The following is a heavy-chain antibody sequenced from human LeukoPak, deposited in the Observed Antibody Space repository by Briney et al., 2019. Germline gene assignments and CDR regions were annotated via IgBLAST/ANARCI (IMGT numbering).Heavy chain of an antibody. CDR3: ARATEDYYDSSGYYPFFNFDY. D-gene: IGHD3-22*01. CDR2: MSPKSGNT. V-gene: IGHV1-8*01. CDR1: GYTFTSYD. J-gene: IGHJ4*02. Sequence: ASVKVSCKASGYTFTSYDINWVRQATGQGLEWMGWMSPKSGNTGYAQKFQGRVTMTSNTAISTAYMELRSLRSDDTAVYYCARATEDYYDSSGYYPFFNFDYWGQGTLVTVSS.